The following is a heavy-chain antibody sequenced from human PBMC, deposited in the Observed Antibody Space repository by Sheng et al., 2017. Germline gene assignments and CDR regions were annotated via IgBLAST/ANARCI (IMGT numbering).Heavy chain of an antibody. CDR2: ISSSSSYT. CDR3: ARDDYRGVGYFDY. Sequence: QVQLVESGGGLVKPGGSLRLSCAASGFTFSDYYMSWIRQAPGKGLEWVSYISSSSSYTNYADSVKGRFTISRDNAKNSLYLQMNSLRAEDTAVYYCARDDYRGVGYFDYWGQGTLVTVSS. D-gene: IGHD4-4*01. J-gene: IGHJ4*02. V-gene: IGHV3-11*05. CDR1: GFTFSDYY.